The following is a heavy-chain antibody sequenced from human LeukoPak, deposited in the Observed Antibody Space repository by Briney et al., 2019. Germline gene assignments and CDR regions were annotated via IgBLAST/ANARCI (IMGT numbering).Heavy chain of an antibody. Sequence: SETLSLTCTVSGVSISSYYWSWIRQPAGKGLEWIGRIYSSGSTNDNPSLKSRVTISLDKSRNQFSLKLSSVTAADTAVYYCARRDYGDSGYFFDYWGQGTLVTVSS. CDR1: GVSISSYY. CDR2: IYSSGST. CDR3: ARRDYGDSGYFFDY. D-gene: IGHD4-17*01. V-gene: IGHV4-4*07. J-gene: IGHJ4*02.